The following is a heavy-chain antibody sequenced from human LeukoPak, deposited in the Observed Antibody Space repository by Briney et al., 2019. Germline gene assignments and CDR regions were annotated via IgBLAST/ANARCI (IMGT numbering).Heavy chain of an antibody. CDR2: IYYSGST. Sequence: SETLSLTCTVSGGSISSYYWSWIRQPPGKGLEGIGYIYYSGSTNYNPSLKSRVTISLDTSKNQFSLKLSSVTAADTAVYYCARDLKPGPKPDTAMVSYYYYGMDVWGQGTTVTVSS. CDR3: ARDLKPGPKPDTAMVSYYYYGMDV. CDR1: GGSISSYY. J-gene: IGHJ6*02. D-gene: IGHD5-18*01. V-gene: IGHV4-59*01.